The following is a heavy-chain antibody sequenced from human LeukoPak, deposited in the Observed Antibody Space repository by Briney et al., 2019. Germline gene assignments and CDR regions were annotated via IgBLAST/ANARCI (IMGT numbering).Heavy chain of an antibody. CDR3: ARLGYSSSLPDY. Sequence: GGSLRLSCAASGFTFSSYAMHWVRQAPGKGLEWVAVISYDGSNKYYADSVKGRFTISRDDSKNTLYLQMNSLRAEDTAVYYCARLGYSSSLPDYWGRGTLVTVSS. D-gene: IGHD6-6*01. CDR2: ISYDGSNK. CDR1: GFTFSSYA. V-gene: IGHV3-30-3*01. J-gene: IGHJ4*02.